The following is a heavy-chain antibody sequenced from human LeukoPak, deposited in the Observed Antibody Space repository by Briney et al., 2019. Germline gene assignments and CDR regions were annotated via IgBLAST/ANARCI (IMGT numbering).Heavy chain of an antibody. CDR1: GFTFSSYG. J-gene: IGHJ4*02. CDR2: ISYDGSNK. D-gene: IGHD3-10*01. CDR3: AKGGWFGELWDFDY. V-gene: IGHV3-30*18. Sequence: GGSLRLSCAASGFTFSSYGMHWVRQAPGKGLEWVAVISYDGSNKYYADSVKGRFTISRDNSKNTLYLQMNSLRAEDTAVYYCAKGGWFGELWDFDYWGQGTLVTVSS.